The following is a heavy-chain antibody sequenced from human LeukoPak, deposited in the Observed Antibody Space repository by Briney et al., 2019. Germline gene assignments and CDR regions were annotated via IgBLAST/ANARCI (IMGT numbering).Heavy chain of an antibody. V-gene: IGHV3-30*02. J-gene: IGHJ4*02. Sequence: GGSLKLSCAASGFIFSSYGMHWVRQAPGKGLEWVAFIRYDGSNKYYADSVRGRFTISRDNSKNTLYLQMNSLRAEDTAVYYCAKDRSGSYSQGLDYWGQGTLVTVSS. CDR2: IRYDGSNK. CDR3: AKDRSGSYSQGLDY. CDR1: GFIFSSYG. D-gene: IGHD1-26*01.